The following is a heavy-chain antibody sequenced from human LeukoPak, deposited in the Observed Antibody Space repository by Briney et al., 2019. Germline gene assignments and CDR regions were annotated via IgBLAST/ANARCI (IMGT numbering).Heavy chain of an antibody. CDR2: MNPNTGNA. D-gene: IGHD5-12*01. Sequence: GASVKVSCKASGYTFTSYDINWVRQATGQGLEWMGWMNPNTGNAGYAQKFQGRVNMTRNTSISTAYMDLSSLRSEDTAVYYCATPSGYDLDAFDIWGQGTMVTVSS. CDR3: ATPSGYDLDAFDI. J-gene: IGHJ3*02. V-gene: IGHV1-8*02. CDR1: GYTFTSYD.